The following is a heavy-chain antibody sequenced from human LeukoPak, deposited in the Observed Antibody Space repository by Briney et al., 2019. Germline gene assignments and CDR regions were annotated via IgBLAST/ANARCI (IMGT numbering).Heavy chain of an antibody. V-gene: IGHV3-15*07. J-gene: IGHJ4*02. CDR3: TTEGLSPFDY. Sequence: PGGSLRLSCAASGFNVNNAWMSRVRQAPGKGLEWVGRIRSKIDGGATDYAAPVKGRFTISRDDSKNTLYLQMNSLKTEDTAVYYCTTEGLSPFDYWGQGTLVTVSS. CDR1: GFNVNNAW. D-gene: IGHD4/OR15-4a*01. CDR2: IRSKIDGGAT.